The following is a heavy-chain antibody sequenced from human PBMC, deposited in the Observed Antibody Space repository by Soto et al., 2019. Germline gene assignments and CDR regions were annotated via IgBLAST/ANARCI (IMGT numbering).Heavy chain of an antibody. V-gene: IGHV3-30*18. D-gene: IGHD2-2*01. Sequence: GGSLRLSCAASGFTFSTYGMHWVRQPPGKWLEWVAALSHDESNKYYADSVKGRFTISRDNSKNTLYLEMFNLRVEDTAVYYCVKEGRGSTTSCSRCYGLDVWGQGTTVTVSS. CDR2: LSHDESNK. CDR1: GFTFSTYG. CDR3: VKEGRGSTTSCSRCYGLDV. J-gene: IGHJ6*02.